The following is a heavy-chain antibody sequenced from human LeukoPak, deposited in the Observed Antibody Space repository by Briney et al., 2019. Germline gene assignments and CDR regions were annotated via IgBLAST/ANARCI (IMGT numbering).Heavy chain of an antibody. CDR3: AKGRSTSCYAP. V-gene: IGHV3-30*18. J-gene: IGHJ5*02. CDR1: GFTFSDYG. CDR2: ISYDGNSE. Sequence: PGGSLRLSCAASGFTFSDYGMHWVRQAPGKGLEWVAVISYDGNSEYYADSVKGRFSISRDNSKDTLYMQMNSLRPEDTAVYYWAKGRSTSCYAPGGGGPLVTVS. D-gene: IGHD2-2*01.